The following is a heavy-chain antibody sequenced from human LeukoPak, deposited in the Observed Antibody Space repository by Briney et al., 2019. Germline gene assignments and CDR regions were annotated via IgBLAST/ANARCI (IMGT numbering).Heavy chain of an antibody. D-gene: IGHD3-22*01. J-gene: IGHJ4*02. CDR3: AKDSRGYDSSGPWDY. CDR2: ISWDGGST. V-gene: IGHV3-43*01. Sequence: GGSLRLSCAASGFTFDDYTMHWVRQAPGKGLEWVSLISWDGGSTYYADSVKGRFTISRDNSKNSLYLQMNSLRTEDTALYYCAKDSRGYDSSGPWDYWGQGTLVTVSS. CDR1: GFTFDDYT.